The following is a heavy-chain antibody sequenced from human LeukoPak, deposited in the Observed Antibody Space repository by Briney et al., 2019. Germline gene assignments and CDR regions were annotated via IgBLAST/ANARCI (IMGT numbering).Heavy chain of an antibody. V-gene: IGHV3-53*01. CDR2: IYSGGNI. D-gene: IGHD2-15*01. Sequence: GGSPRLSCAASGFTFSSYSMNWVRQAPGKGLEWVSVIYSGGNIYYIDSVKGRFTISRDTSKNTLYLQMNSLRAEDTAVYYCASRHCSGGGCYFAGADPFDYWGQGTLVTVSS. CDR1: GFTFSSYS. CDR3: ASRHCSGGGCYFAGADPFDY. J-gene: IGHJ4*02.